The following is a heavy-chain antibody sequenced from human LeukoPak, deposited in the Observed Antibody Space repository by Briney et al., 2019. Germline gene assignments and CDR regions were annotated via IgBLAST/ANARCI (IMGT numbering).Heavy chain of an antibody. Sequence: PSETLPLICAVYGGSFSGYYWSWIRQPPGKGLEWIGEINHSGSTNYNPSLKSRVTISVDTSKNQFSLMLSSVTAADTAVYYCARGPRGRYYYDSSAYYSDYWGEGSSATVSS. CDR2: INHSGST. J-gene: IGHJ4*01. V-gene: IGHV4-34*01. CDR3: ARGPRGRYYYDSSAYYSDY. D-gene: IGHD3-22*01. CDR1: GGSFSGYY.